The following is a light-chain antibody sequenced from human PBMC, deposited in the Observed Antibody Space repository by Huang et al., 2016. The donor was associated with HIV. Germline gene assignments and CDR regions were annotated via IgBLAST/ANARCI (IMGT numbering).Light chain of an antibody. CDR2: AAS. V-gene: IGKV1-NL1*01. CDR3: QQYYSTPPIT. CDR1: QGISNS. Sequence: DIQMTQSPSSLSASVGDRVTITCRASQGISNSLAWYQQKPGKAPKLLLYAASRLKSGVPSRFSGSGSGTDYTLTISSLQSEDFATYYCQQYYSTPPITFGQGTRLEIK. J-gene: IGKJ5*01.